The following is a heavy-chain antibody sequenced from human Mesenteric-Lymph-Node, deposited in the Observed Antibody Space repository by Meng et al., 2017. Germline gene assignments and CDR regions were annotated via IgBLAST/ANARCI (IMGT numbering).Heavy chain of an antibody. Sequence: ETLSLTCAASGFTFSMYAMVWVRQAPGKGLEWVAGISSSGDVTYHADSVMGRFTISRDNAKNTLSLQMNSLRVNDTALYYCWKGSAITYYEVRQWGQGTLVSVSS. CDR2: ISSSGDVT. CDR1: GFTFSMYA. J-gene: IGHJ4*02. D-gene: IGHD2-21*02. CDR3: WKGSAITYYEVRQ. V-gene: IGHV3-23*01.